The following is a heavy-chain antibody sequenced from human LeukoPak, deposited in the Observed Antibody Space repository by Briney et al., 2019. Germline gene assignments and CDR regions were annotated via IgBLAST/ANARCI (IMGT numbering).Heavy chain of an antibody. Sequence: GGSLRLSCAASGFTLSSYEMNWVGQAPGKGLEWVSYISSNGSTIYYADSVKGRFTISRDNAKNSLYLQMNSLRAEDTAVYYCARDLGFGELLSDYYYYYGMDVWGEATTVTVSS. V-gene: IGHV3-48*03. J-gene: IGHJ6*04. CDR3: ARDLGFGELLSDYYYYYGMDV. CDR1: GFTLSSYE. CDR2: ISSNGSTI. D-gene: IGHD3-10*01.